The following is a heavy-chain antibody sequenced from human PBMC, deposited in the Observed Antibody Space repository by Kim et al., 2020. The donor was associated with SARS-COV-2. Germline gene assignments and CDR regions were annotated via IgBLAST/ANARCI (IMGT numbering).Heavy chain of an antibody. CDR1: GFTVSSNY. V-gene: IGHV3-66*01. CDR3: ARDGPPSYFWSGYYSAGPYYYGMDV. Sequence: GGSLRLSCAASGFTVSSNYMSWVRQAPGKGLEWVSVIYSGGSTYYADSVKGRFTISRDNSKNTLYLQMNSLRAEDTAVYYCARDGPPSYFWSGYYSAGPYYYGMDVWGQGTTVTVSS. CDR2: IYSGGST. J-gene: IGHJ6*02. D-gene: IGHD3-3*01.